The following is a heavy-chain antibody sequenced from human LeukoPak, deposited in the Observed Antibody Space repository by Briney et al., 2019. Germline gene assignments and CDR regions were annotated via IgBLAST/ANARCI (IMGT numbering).Heavy chain of an antibody. CDR2: IYHSGST. CDR1: GYSISSGYY. CDR3: ARSSGAFDY. V-gene: IGHV4-38-2*01. J-gene: IGHJ4*02. Sequence: KPSETLSLTCAVSGYSISSGYYWGWIRQPPGKGLEWIGSIYHSGSTYYNPSLKSRVTISVDTSKNQFSLKLSSVTAADTAVYYRARSSGAFDYWGQGTLVTVSS. D-gene: IGHD3-10*01.